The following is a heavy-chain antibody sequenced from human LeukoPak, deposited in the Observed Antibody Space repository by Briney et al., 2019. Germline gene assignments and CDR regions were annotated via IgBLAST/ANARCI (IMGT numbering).Heavy chain of an antibody. CDR3: ARESSRWFDP. Sequence: GGSLRLSCAASGFTFSSYSMNWVRQAPGKGLEWVSSISSSSSYIYYADSVKGRFTISRDNAKNSQYLQMNSLRAEDTAVYYCARESSRWFDPWGQGTLVTVSS. V-gene: IGHV3-21*01. CDR2: ISSSSSYI. J-gene: IGHJ5*02. CDR1: GFTFSSYS. D-gene: IGHD6-6*01.